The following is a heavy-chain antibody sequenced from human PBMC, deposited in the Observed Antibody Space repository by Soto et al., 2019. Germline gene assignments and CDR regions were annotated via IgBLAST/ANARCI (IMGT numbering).Heavy chain of an antibody. V-gene: IGHV1-69*12. CDR2: IIPIFGTA. J-gene: IGHJ6*02. Sequence: QVQLVQSGAEVKKPGSSVKVSCKASGGTFSSYAISWVRQAPGQGLEWMGGIIPIFGTANYAQKFQGRVTITADESTSTAYMELSSLRSEDTAVYYCAREHCSGGSYTHYYYYGMDVWGQGTTVTVSS. CDR3: AREHCSGGSYTHYYYYGMDV. D-gene: IGHD2-15*01. CDR1: GGTFSSYA.